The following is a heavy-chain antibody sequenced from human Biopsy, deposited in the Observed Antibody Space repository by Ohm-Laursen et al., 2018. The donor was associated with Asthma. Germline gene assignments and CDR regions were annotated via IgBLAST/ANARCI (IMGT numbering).Heavy chain of an antibody. D-gene: IGHD6-6*01. Sequence: PTQTLTLTCTFSGFSFSTYGVGVGWIRQSPGKALEWLALINWNDNKRYSPSLKSRLTITKDTSKNLVVLTMTNMDPVDTATYYCAHQYSSLRGWAFDPWGQGTLVTVSS. CDR1: GFSFSTYGVG. CDR2: INWNDNK. CDR3: AHQYSSLRGWAFDP. J-gene: IGHJ5*02. V-gene: IGHV2-5*01.